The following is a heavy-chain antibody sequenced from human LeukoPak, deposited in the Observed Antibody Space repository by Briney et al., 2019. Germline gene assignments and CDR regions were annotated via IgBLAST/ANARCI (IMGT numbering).Heavy chain of an antibody. CDR2: ISSNGGST. CDR1: GFTFSTYF. CDR3: VKDDSYYYDSSGYPH. Sequence: GGSLRLSCSASGFTFSTYFMHWVRQAPGKGLEYVSAISSNGGSTYYADSVKGRFTISRDNSKNTRYLQMSSLRAEDTAVYHCVKDDSYYYDSSGYPHWGQGTLVTVSS. V-gene: IGHV3-64D*09. J-gene: IGHJ4*02. D-gene: IGHD3-22*01.